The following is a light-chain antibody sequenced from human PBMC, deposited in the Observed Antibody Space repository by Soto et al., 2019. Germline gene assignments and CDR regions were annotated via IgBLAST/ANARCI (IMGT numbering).Light chain of an antibody. Sequence: DIVMTQTPLSSPVTLGQPASISCKSSQSLVHRDGNTYLSWLQQRPGQPPRVLIYKISNRFSGVPDRLSGSGAGTDFTLKISRVEAEDVGVYYCMQATQFPQTFGQGTKVDIK. CDR3: MQATQFPQT. J-gene: IGKJ1*01. CDR1: QSLVHRDGNTY. V-gene: IGKV2-24*01. CDR2: KIS.